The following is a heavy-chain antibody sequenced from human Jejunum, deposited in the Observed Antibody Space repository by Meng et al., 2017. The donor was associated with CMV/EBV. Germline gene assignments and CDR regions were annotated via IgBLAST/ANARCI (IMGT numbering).Heavy chain of an antibody. Sequence: ASGFTFSRSWMSWVRQAPGKGLEWVAVISYDGSIKYQADTVKGRFTISRDNSKNTLYLQMNSLRTEDTAVYYCARDPDKKWLYLDYWGQGTLVTVSS. CDR3: ARDPDKKWLYLDY. V-gene: IGHV3-30*03. D-gene: IGHD3-22*01. J-gene: IGHJ4*02. CDR2: ISYDGSIK. CDR1: GFTFSRSW.